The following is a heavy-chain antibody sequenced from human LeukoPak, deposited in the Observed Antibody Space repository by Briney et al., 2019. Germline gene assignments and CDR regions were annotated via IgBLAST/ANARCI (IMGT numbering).Heavy chain of an antibody. Sequence: SETLSLTCAVYGGSFSGYSWSWIRQPPGKGLEWVGEMIHSGSTNYNPSLKSRVTISVDTSKNQFSLKLSSVTAADTAVYYCARVIMSSLYYYYMDVWGKGTTVTVSS. V-gene: IGHV4-34*12. CDR3: ARVIMSSLYYYYMDV. D-gene: IGHD3-3*01. CDR1: GGSFSGYS. J-gene: IGHJ6*03. CDR2: MIHSGST.